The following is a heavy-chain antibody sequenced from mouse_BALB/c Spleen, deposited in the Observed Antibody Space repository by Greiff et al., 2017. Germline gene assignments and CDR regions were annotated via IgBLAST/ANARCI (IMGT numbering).Heavy chain of an antibody. Sequence: QVQLQQSGAELVRPGSSVKISCKASGYAFSSYWMNWVKQRPGQGLEWIGQIYPGDGDTNYNGKFKGKATLTADKSSSTAYMQLSSLTSEDSAVYFFARWQYGNYDYAMDYWGQGTSVTVSS. J-gene: IGHJ4*01. CDR1: GYAFSSYW. D-gene: IGHD2-10*02. CDR2: IYPGDGDT. V-gene: IGHV1-80*01. CDR3: ARWQYGNYDYAMDY.